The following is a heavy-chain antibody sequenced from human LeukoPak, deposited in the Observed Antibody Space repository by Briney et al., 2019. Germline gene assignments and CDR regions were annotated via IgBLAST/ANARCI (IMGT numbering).Heavy chain of an antibody. D-gene: IGHD2-8*02. J-gene: IGHJ4*02. CDR2: IYYSGST. Sequence: SSQTLSLTCTVSGGSISSGDYYWSWIRQPPGKGLEWIGYIYYSGSTYYNPSLKGRVTISVDTSKNQFSLKLSSVTAADTAAYYCARDLGYWHNFDYWGQGTLVTVSS. CDR3: ARDLGYWHNFDY. CDR1: GGSISSGDYY. V-gene: IGHV4-30-4*08.